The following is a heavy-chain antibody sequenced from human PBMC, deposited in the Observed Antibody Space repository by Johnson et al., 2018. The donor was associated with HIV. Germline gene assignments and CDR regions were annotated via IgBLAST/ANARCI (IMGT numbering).Heavy chain of an antibody. CDR2: ISGSGGST. CDR3: VTLSSTSREDAFDI. CDR1: GFTFSSYA. J-gene: IGHJ3*02. V-gene: IGHV3-23*04. D-gene: IGHD2-2*01. Sequence: VQLVESGGVVVQPGGSLRLSCAASGFTFSSYAMSWVRQAPGKGLEWVSAISGSGGSTYYADSVKGRFTISRDNAKKSLYLQMNSLRAEDTAVYYCVTLSSTSREDAFDIWGQGTMVTVSS.